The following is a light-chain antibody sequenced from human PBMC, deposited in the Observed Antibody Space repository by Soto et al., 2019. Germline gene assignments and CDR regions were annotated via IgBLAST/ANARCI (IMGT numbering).Light chain of an antibody. CDR3: QQYNGYSRT. J-gene: IGKJ1*01. V-gene: IGKV1-5*03. CDR1: QSISSW. CDR2: KAS. Sequence: DIQMTQSPSTLSASVGDRVTITCRASQSISSWLAWYQQKPGKAPKLLIYKASILQSGVPSRFSGSGSGTEFTLTITSLQPDDFATDYCQQYNGYSRTFGQGTKVEV.